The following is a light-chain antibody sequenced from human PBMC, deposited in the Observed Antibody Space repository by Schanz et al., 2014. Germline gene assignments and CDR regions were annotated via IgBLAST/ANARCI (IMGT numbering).Light chain of an antibody. CDR3: QQHGSSPRT. CDR1: QSINSY. CDR2: GAS. Sequence: EIVLTQSPATLSLSPGERATLSCRASQSINSYLAWFQQKPGQPPRLLIYGASNRATGTPDRFSGSGSGADFTLTISRLEPEDFAVYYCQQHGSSPRTFGQGTKVEIK. J-gene: IGKJ2*01. V-gene: IGKV3-11*01.